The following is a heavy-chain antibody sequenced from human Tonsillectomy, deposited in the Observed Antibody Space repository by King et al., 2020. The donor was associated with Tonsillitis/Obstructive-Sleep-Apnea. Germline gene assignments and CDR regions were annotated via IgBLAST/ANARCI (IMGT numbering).Heavy chain of an antibody. Sequence: VQLVESGGGVVQPGRSLRLSCAASGFTFSSYGMHWVRQAPGKGLEWVAVIWYDGSNKYYADSVKGRFTISRDNSKNTLYLQMNSLRAEDTAVYYCASSLIVAGEGDQYYYYHGMDGWGQGATVNGSS. CDR1: GFTFSSYG. CDR3: ASSLIVAGEGDQYYYYHGMDG. J-gene: IGHJ6*01. CDR2: IWYDGSNK. V-gene: IGHV3-33*01. D-gene: IGHD5-12*01.